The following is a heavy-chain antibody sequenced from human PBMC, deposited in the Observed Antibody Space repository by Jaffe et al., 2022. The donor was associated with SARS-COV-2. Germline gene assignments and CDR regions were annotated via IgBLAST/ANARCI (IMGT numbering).Heavy chain of an antibody. CDR1: GGSFSGYY. D-gene: IGHD6-13*01. CDR3: ASIAAAGTPYGMDV. V-gene: IGHV4-34*01. CDR2: INHSGST. Sequence: QVQLQQWGAGLLKPSETLSLTCAVYGGSFSGYYWSWIRQPPGKGLEWIGEINHSGSTNYNPSLKSRVTISVDTSKNQFSLKLSSVTAADTAVYYCASIAAAGTPYGMDVWGQGTTVTVSS. J-gene: IGHJ6*02.